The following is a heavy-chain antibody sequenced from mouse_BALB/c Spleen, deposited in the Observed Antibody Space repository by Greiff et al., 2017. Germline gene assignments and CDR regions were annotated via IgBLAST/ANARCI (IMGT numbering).Heavy chain of an antibody. CDR3: ARGDDYDRLFDY. J-gene: IGHJ2*01. D-gene: IGHD2-4*01. CDR1: GFTFSSYA. Sequence: EVKLMESGGGLVKPGGSLKLSCAASGFTFSSYAMSWVRQTPEKRLEWVASISSGGSTYYPDSVKGRFTISRDNARNILYLQMSSLRSEDTAMYYCARGDDYDRLFDYWGQGTTLTVSS. CDR2: ISSGGST. V-gene: IGHV5-6-5*01.